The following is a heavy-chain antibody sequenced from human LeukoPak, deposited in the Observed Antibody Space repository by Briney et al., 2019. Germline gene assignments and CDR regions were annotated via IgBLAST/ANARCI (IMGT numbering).Heavy chain of an antibody. CDR3: ARDLLQLGGAARRADAFDI. V-gene: IGHV4-30-2*01. CDR1: AGSISSGDYY. J-gene: IGHJ3*02. D-gene: IGHD6-6*01. CDR2: IYHSGST. Sequence: SQTLSLTCTVSAGSISSGDYYWSWIRQPPGKGLEWIGYIYHSGSTYYNPSLKSRVAISVDRSKNQFSLKLSSVTAADTAVYYCARDLLQLGGAARRADAFDIWGQGTMVTVSS.